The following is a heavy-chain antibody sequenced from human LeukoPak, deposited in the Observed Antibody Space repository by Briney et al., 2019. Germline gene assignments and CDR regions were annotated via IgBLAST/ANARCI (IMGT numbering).Heavy chain of an antibody. V-gene: IGHV1-8*02. CDR2: MNPNSGNT. CDR1: GYIFTSYD. D-gene: IGHD1-1*01. CDR3: TRRSGGTGTTLGY. J-gene: IGHJ4*01. Sequence: ASVKVSCKASGYIFTSYDINWVRQAPGQGLKWMGWMNPNSGNTGYAQKFQGRVTITRNTSISIAYMELSSLRSEDTAVYYCTRRSGGTGTTLGYWGQGTLVTVSS.